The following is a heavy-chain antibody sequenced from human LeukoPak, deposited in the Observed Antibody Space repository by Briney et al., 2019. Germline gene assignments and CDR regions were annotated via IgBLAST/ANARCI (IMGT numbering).Heavy chain of an antibody. D-gene: IGHD5-18*01. Sequence: SETLSLTCTVSGGSISSGSYYLSRIRQPAGKGLEWIGRIYTSGSTNYNPSLKSRVTISVDTSKNQFSLKLSSVTAADTAVYYCARGYSSGYWYFDLWGRGTLVTVSS. CDR3: ARGYSSGYWYFDL. CDR2: IYTSGST. CDR1: GGSISSGSYY. V-gene: IGHV4-61*02. J-gene: IGHJ2*01.